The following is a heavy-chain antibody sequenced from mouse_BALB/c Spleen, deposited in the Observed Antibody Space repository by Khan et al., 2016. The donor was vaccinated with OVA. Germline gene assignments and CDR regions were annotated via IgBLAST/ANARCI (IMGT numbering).Heavy chain of an antibody. CDR2: IYPGSGNT. V-gene: IGHV1-63*01. CDR3: ARWGMDS. J-gene: IGHJ4*01. CDR1: GDAFTNYW. Sequence: VQLQESGAELVRPGTSVNISCNASGDAFTNYWLGWVKQRPGHGLEWIGDIYPGSGNTYYNEKLKGKVTLTADKSSSTAYLQLINLTSEDSAVYFCARWGMDSWGQGTSVTVSS.